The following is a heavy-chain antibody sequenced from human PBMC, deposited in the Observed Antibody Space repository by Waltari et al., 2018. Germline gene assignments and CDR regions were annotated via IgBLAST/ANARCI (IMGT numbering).Heavy chain of an antibody. CDR2: ISSSGSTI. V-gene: IGHV3-48*03. D-gene: IGHD3-10*01. Sequence: EVLLVESGGGLVQPGGSLRLSCAASGFTFSSYEMNWVRQAPGKGLEWVSYISSSGSTIYYADSVKGRCTISRDNAKNSVYLQMNSLRAEDTAVYFCARDFARGVHSYFDYWGQGTLVTVSS. J-gene: IGHJ4*02. CDR3: ARDFARGVHSYFDY. CDR1: GFTFSSYE.